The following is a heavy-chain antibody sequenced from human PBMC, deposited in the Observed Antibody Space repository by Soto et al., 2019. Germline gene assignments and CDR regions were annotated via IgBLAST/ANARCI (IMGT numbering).Heavy chain of an antibody. V-gene: IGHV3-74*01. J-gene: IGHJ4*02. CDR2: ISGDASST. Sequence: EVKVVESGGGLVQPGGSLRLSCAASGFTFSDNWMHWVRQPPGKGPVWVSRISGDASSTSYPDPVKGRFTISRDSAKNTVYLQMDSLRVEDTAVYYCTRGGTRTTYWGLFDSWGQGTLVTVSS. CDR1: GFTFSDNW. D-gene: IGHD7-27*01. CDR3: TRGGTRTTYWGLFDS.